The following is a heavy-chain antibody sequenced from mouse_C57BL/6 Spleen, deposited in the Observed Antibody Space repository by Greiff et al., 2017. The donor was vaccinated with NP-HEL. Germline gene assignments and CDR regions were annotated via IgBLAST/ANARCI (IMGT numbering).Heavy chain of an antibody. J-gene: IGHJ3*01. D-gene: IGHD1-2*01. V-gene: IGHV1-82*01. CDR3: ARKDYGAWFAY. CDR2: IYPGDGDT. Sequence: VQLVESGPELVKPGASVKISCKASGYAFSSSWMNWVKQRPGKGLEWIGRIYPGDGDTNYNGKFKGKATLTADKSSSTAYMQLSSLTSEDSAVYFCARKDYGAWFAYWGQGTLVTVSA. CDR1: GYAFSSSW.